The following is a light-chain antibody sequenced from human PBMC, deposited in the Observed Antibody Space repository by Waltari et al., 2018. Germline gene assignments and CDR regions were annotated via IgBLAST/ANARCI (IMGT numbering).Light chain of an antibody. CDR1: RGHSTTT. J-gene: IGLJ3*02. V-gene: IGLV4-69*01. Sequence: QLVLTQSPSASAYLGASVTLTCTLSRGHSTTTIARLQQQPEKGPRYLMNVNSDGRHNTGVGIPVRFSGSSSGAERYLPISSLQSEDEADYYCQTGGHGTWVFGGGTRLTVL. CDR2: VNSDGRH. CDR3: QTGGHGTWV.